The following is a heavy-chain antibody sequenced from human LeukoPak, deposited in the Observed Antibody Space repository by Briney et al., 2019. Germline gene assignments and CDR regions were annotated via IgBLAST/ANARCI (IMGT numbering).Heavy chain of an antibody. CDR1: GASISGYY. D-gene: IGHD3-22*01. J-gene: IGHJ3*01. Sequence: SETLSLTCSVSGASISGYYWSRIRQTAGKGLEWIGRVYSSGITNYNPSLKSRVTMSVDASKNQFSLKLTSVTAADTAFYYCGRNYYDNRGEAFDLWGKGQWSPSLQ. CDR2: VYSSGIT. V-gene: IGHV4-4*07. CDR3: GRNYYDNRGEAFDL.